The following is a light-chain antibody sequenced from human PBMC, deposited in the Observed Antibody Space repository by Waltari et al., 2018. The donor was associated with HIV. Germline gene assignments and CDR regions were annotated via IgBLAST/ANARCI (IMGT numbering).Light chain of an antibody. Sequence: IVMTQSPLSLPVTPGEPASISCRSSQSLLNTNGNNYLDWYLQKPGQSPQLLIYLVSNRASGVPDRFSGSGSGTDFTLKISRVEAEDVGIYYCMQALQAPWTFGQGTSVEIK. CDR2: LVS. CDR1: QSLLNTNGNNY. CDR3: MQALQAPWT. J-gene: IGKJ1*01. V-gene: IGKV2-28*01.